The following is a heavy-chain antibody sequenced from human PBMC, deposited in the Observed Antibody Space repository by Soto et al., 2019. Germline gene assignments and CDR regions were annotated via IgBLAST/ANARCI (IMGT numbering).Heavy chain of an antibody. D-gene: IGHD2-15*01. CDR3: ARRFSSYSFDFDY. V-gene: IGHV3-23*01. J-gene: IGHJ4*02. Sequence: VQLLESGGGLVQPGGSPRLSCAGSGFPFSSYAMSWVRHAPDKGLEWVSAIDFTGAGTYYADSVKGGFTISRDNSKNTLHLQMSSLRAEDTAVYFCARRFSSYSFDFDYWGQGTLVTVSS. CDR1: GFPFSSYA. CDR2: IDFTGAGT.